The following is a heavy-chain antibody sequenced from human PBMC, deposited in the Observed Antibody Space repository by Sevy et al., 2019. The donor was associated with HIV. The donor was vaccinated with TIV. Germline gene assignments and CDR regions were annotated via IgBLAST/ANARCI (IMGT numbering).Heavy chain of an antibody. CDR1: GFTFRSYG. V-gene: IGHV3-30*18. D-gene: IGHD5-12*01. CDR3: AKDVSDGYNYFLDF. CDR2: ISNDGGNQ. J-gene: IGHJ4*02. Sequence: GGSLRLSCAASGFTFRSYGMHGVRQAPCKGLEWVAVISNDGGNQYYADSVKGRFTISRDNSKNTVYLQMNSLRAEDTAVYYCAKDVSDGYNYFLDFWGQGALVTVSS.